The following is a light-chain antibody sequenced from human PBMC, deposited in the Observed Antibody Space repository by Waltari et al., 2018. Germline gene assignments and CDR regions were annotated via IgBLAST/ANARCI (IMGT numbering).Light chain of an antibody. V-gene: IGLV2-14*03. CDR2: RVS. Sequence: QSALAQSASVSGSPGQSITISCTGTGSDIGYYNFVSWYQQPPGKAPKLLIFRVSSWSSGVSHRFSGSKSGHTASLTISGLQAEDEADYYCSSYTSTNTIIFGGGTKVTVL. J-gene: IGLJ2*01. CDR3: SSYTSTNTII. CDR1: GSDIGYYNF.